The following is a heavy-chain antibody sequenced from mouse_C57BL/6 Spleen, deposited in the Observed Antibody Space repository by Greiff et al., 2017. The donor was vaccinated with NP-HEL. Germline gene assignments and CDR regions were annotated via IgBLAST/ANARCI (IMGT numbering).Heavy chain of an antibody. CDR3: ARCTYYAMDY. J-gene: IGHJ4*01. V-gene: IGHV1-82*01. CDR2: IYPGDGDT. CDR1: GYAFSSSW. Sequence: VQLQQSGPELVKPGASVKISCKASGYAFSSSWMNWVKQRPGKGLEWIGRIYPGDGDTNYNGKFKGKATLTADKSSSTAYMQLSSLTSEDSAVYFCARCTYYAMDYWGQGTSVTVSS.